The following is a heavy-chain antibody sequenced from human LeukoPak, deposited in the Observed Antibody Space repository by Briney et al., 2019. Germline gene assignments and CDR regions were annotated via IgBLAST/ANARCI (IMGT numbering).Heavy chain of an antibody. V-gene: IGHV4-30-2*01. CDR1: GGSIRSGGYY. J-gene: IGHJ4*02. CDR3: ARDFGSGWYDY. D-gene: IGHD6-19*01. CDR2: IYHSGST. Sequence: KSSKTLSLICTVSGGSIRSGGYYWSWVRQPPGQGLEWIGYIYHSGSTYYNPSLKSRVTMSVDRSKNQFSLKLSSVTAADTAVYYCARDFGSGWYDYWGQGTLVTVSS.